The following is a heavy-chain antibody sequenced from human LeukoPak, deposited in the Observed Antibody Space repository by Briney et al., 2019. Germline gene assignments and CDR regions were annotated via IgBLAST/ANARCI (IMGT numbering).Heavy chain of an antibody. CDR3: ARDGRGYSYGEFDFDY. J-gene: IGHJ4*02. CDR1: GGTFSSYA. CDR2: IIPIFGTA. D-gene: IGHD5-18*01. Sequence: SVKVSCKASGGTFSSYAISWVRQAPGQGLEWMGRIIPIFGTANYAQKFQGRVAITTDESTSTAYMELSSLRSEDTAVYYCARDGRGYSYGEFDFDYWGQGTLVTVSS. V-gene: IGHV1-69*05.